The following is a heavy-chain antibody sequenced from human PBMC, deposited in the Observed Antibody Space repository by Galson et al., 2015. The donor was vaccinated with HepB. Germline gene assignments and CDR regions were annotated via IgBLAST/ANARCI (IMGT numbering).Heavy chain of an antibody. V-gene: IGHV3-33*03. D-gene: IGHD3-10*01. CDR3: ARSELWFGESTFDY. Sequence: SLRLSCAASGFTFSSYGMHWVRQAPGKGLEWVAVIWYDGSNKYYADSVKGRFTISRDNAKNSLYLQMNSLRAEDTAVYYCARSELWFGESTFDYWGQGTLVTVSS. J-gene: IGHJ4*02. CDR1: GFTFSSYG. CDR2: IWYDGSNK.